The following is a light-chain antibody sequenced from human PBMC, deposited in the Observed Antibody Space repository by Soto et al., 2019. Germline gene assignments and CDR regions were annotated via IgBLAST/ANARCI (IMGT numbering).Light chain of an antibody. Sequence: DIQMTQSPSYLSASVGDTVTITCRASQSITTYLNWYQQKPGKVPKLLIYAASSLQSGVPSRFSGSGSGTDFTLTISSLQPEEIATYYCQQSYSIPWTFGQGTKVEIK. V-gene: IGKV1-39*01. J-gene: IGKJ1*01. CDR3: QQSYSIPWT. CDR2: AAS. CDR1: QSITTY.